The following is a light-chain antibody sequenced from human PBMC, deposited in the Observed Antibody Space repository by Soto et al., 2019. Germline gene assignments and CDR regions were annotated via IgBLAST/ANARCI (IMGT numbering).Light chain of an antibody. CDR1: QSVSNY. CDR2: DAS. CDR3: QQRSNWPPIT. Sequence: EIVLTQSPATLSLSPGERATLSCRASQSVSNYLAWYQQKPGQAPRLVMYDASNRATGIPARFSGSGSGTDFTLTISSLEPEDFAVYYCQQRSNWPPITFGQGTRLE. J-gene: IGKJ5*01. V-gene: IGKV3-11*01.